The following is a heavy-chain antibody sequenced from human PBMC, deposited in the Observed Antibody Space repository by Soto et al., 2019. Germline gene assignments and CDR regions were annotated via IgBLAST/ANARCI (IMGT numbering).Heavy chain of an antibody. CDR3: ARGKSDYDNLDY. D-gene: IGHD5-12*01. CDR2: ISYNGNNR. CDR1: GFPFHDSA. Sequence: GGSLRLSCAASGFPFHDSAIHWVRQAPCKGLEWVALISYNGNNRYYADSVKGRFTISRDNFKNTLSLQMHSLKPEDTAVFYCARGKSDYDNLDYLGQGTLVTVSS. V-gene: IGHV3-30-3*01. J-gene: IGHJ4*02.